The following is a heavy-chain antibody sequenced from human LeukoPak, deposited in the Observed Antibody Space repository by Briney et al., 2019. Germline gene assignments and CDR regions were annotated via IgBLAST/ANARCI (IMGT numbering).Heavy chain of an antibody. CDR2: IWYDGSNK. CDR1: GFTFSSYG. D-gene: IGHD2-2*01. Sequence: GGSLRLSCAASGFTFSSYGMHWVRQAPGKGLEWVAVIWYDGSNKYYADSVKGRFTISRDNSKNTLYLQMNSLRAEDTAVYYCARSGRGTSSPFDYWGQGTLVTVSS. CDR3: ARSGRGTSSPFDY. J-gene: IGHJ4*02. V-gene: IGHV3-33*01.